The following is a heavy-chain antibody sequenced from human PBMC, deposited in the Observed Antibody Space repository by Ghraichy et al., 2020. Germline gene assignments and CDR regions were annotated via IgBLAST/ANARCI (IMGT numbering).Heavy chain of an antibody. J-gene: IGHJ4*02. CDR3: ARELPDHSVITFGGVIDQTFDY. CDR2: ISSSSSTI. V-gene: IGHV3-48*02. D-gene: IGHD3-16*02. CDR1: GFTFSSYS. Sequence: GGSLRLSCAASGFTFSSYSMNWVRQAPGKGLEWVSYISSSSSTIYYADSVKGRFTISRDNAKNSLYLQMNSLRDEDTAVYYCARELPDHSVITFGGVIDQTFDYWGQGTLVTVSS.